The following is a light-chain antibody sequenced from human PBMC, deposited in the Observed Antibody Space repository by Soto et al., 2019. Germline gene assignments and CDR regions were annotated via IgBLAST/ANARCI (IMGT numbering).Light chain of an antibody. CDR3: QQRSNWPLT. Sequence: EIVLTQSPGTLSLSPGEGATLSCRASQSVSSSYLAWYQQKPGQAPRLLTYGASTRATGIPARFSGSGSGTDFTLTISSLDPEDFAVYYCQQRSNWPLTFGGGTKVDIK. CDR1: QSVSSSY. CDR2: GAS. J-gene: IGKJ4*01. V-gene: IGKV3D-20*02.